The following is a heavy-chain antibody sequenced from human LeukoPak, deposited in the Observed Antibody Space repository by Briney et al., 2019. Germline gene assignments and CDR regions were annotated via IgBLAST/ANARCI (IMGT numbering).Heavy chain of an antibody. Sequence: SETLSLTCTVSGGSISSSSYYWGWIRQPPGKGLEWIGSIYYSGSTYYNPSLKSRVTISVDTSKNQFSLKLSSVTAADTAVYYCARGERPVWNYGYWFDPWGQGTLVTVSS. V-gene: IGHV4-39*07. J-gene: IGHJ5*02. D-gene: IGHD1-7*01. CDR3: ARGERPVWNYGYWFDP. CDR1: GGSISSSSYY. CDR2: IYYSGST.